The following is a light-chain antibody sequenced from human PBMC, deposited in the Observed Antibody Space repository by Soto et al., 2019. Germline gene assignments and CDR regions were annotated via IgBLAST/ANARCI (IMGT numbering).Light chain of an antibody. CDR2: EAA. V-gene: IGLV2-14*01. CDR1: SNDIGANNY. J-gene: IGLJ2*01. Sequence: QSVLTQPASVSGSPGQSITISCTGTSNDIGANNYVSWYQHHPGKAPKILIYEAANRPSGVSHRFSGSKSANTASLTISGLQAVDEADYFCTSYTSTSTLVFGGGTKLTVL. CDR3: TSYTSTSTLV.